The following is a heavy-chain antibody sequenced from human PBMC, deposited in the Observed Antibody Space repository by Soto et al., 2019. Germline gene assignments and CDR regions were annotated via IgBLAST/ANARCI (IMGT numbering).Heavy chain of an antibody. Sequence: EGSLRLSCAASGFTFSSYAMSWVRQAPGKGLEWVSLISGSGGGTYYADSVKGRLTITKDTSKNQVVLTMTNMDPVDTATYYCAHQIAVAGVEYFQHWGQGTLVTVS. V-gene: IGHV3-23*01. CDR2: ISGSGGGT. CDR3: AHQIAVAGVEYFQH. J-gene: IGHJ1*01. CDR1: GFTFSSYA. D-gene: IGHD6-19*01.